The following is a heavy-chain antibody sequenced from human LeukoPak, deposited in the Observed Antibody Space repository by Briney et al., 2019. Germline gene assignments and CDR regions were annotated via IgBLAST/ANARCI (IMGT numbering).Heavy chain of an antibody. CDR1: GGSISRYY. D-gene: IGHD5-24*01. V-gene: IGHV4-4*07. CDR3: ATDVRDRYNYDAFDI. CDR2: IYTSGST. J-gene: IGHJ3*02. Sequence: SETLSLTCTVSGGSISRYYWSWVRQPAGKGLEWIGRIYTSGSTNYNPSLKSRVTMSVDTSKNQFSLKLSSVSAADTAVSSCATDVRDRYNYDAFDIWGQGTMVTVSS.